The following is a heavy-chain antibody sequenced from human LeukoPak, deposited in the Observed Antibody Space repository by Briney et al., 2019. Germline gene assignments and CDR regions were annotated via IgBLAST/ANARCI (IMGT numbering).Heavy chain of an antibody. CDR2: IIPIFGTA. J-gene: IGHJ4*02. CDR1: GGTFSSYA. D-gene: IGHD2-2*01. CDR3: ARESKRYCSSTSCKRRWSVLYFDY. Sequence: ASVKVSRKASGGTFSSYAISWVRQAPGQGLEWMGGIIPIFGTANYAQKFQGRVTITTDESTSTAYMELSSLRSEDTAVYYCARESKRYCSSTSCKRRWSVLYFDYWGQGTLVTVSS. V-gene: IGHV1-69*05.